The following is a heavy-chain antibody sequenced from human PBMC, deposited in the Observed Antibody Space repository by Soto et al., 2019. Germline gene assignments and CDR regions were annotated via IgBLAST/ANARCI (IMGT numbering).Heavy chain of an antibody. J-gene: IGHJ4*02. CDR2: IYTSGST. CDR3: ARIARRPNYFIDD. Sequence: SETLSLTCTVSGVSISSYYWSWIRQPAGKGLEWIGRIYTSGSTNYNPSLKSRVTMSVDTSKNQFSLQLSSVTAADTAVYYGARIARRPNYFIDDWRQRTLVIVAS. CDR1: GVSISSYY. V-gene: IGHV4-4*07. D-gene: IGHD3-10*01.